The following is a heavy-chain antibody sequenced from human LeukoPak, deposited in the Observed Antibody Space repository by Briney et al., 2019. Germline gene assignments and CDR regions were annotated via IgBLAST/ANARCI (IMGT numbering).Heavy chain of an antibody. J-gene: IGHJ4*02. CDR1: GFTFSSYA. CDR2: ISYDGSNK. D-gene: IGHD5-12*01. CDR3: ARDPSGYDLKWTYFDY. V-gene: IGHV3-30-3*01. Sequence: PGGSLRLSCAASGFTFSSYAMHWVRQAPGKGLEWVAVISYDGSNKYYADSVKGRFTISRGNSKNTLYLQMNSLRAEDTAVYYCARDPSGYDLKWTYFDYWGQGTLVTVSS.